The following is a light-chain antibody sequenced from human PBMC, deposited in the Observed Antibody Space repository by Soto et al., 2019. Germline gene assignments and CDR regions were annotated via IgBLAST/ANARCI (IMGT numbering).Light chain of an antibody. CDR1: SSDVGAYNY. CDR3: SSYTGSDNLV. V-gene: IGLV2-8*01. J-gene: IGLJ2*01. Sequence: QSVLTQPPSASGSHGQSVTISCTGTSSDVGAYNYVSWYQQHPGKAPKLMIYDVTTRPSGVPDRFSGSKSGNTASLTVSGLQAEDEADYFCSSYTGSDNLVFGGGTKLTVL. CDR2: DVT.